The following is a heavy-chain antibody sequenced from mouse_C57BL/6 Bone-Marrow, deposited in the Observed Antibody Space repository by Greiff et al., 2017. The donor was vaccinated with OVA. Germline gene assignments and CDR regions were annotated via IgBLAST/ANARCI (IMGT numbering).Heavy chain of an antibody. V-gene: IGHV5-9*01. J-gene: IGHJ2*01. CDR3: ARPYGNYFDY. CDR2: ISGGGGNT. D-gene: IGHD2-1*01. Sequence: EVKLMESGGGLVKPGGSLKLSCAASGFTFSSYTMSWVRQTPEKRLEWVATISGGGGNTYYPDSVKGRFTISRDNAKNTLYLQMSSLRSEDTALYYCARPYGNYFDYWGQGTTLIVSS. CDR1: GFTFSSYT.